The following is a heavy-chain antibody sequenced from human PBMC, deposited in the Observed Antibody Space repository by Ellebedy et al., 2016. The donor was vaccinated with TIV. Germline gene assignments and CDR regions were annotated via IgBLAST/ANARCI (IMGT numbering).Heavy chain of an antibody. Sequence: KVSCXASGYSLSIYWIAWVRQMPGKGLEWMGIIYPGDSDIRYSPSFQGQVTFSADKSIGTAYLQWTGLKASDSAMYYCARLDRSGSYSDYWGQGTLVTVSS. V-gene: IGHV5-51*01. D-gene: IGHD3-22*01. CDR1: GYSLSIYW. CDR3: ARLDRSGSYSDY. CDR2: IYPGDSDI. J-gene: IGHJ4*02.